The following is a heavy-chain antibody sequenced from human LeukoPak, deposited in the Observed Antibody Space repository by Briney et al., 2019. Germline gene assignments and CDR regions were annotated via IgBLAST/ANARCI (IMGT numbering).Heavy chain of an antibody. Sequence: GESLQISCKVSGYTFANYWIGWARQMPGKGLEWVGIFYPAESRVRYCPSFRGQVTISVDKSISTAYLQWNSLKASDSAMYYCARSSKSAFDYWGQGTLVTVSS. V-gene: IGHV5-51*01. CDR1: GYTFANYW. J-gene: IGHJ4*02. D-gene: IGHD3-3*01. CDR2: FYPAESRV. CDR3: ARSSKSAFDY.